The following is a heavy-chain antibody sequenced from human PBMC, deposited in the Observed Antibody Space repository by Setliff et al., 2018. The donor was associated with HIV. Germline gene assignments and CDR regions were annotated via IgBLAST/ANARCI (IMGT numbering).Heavy chain of an antibody. V-gene: IGHV4-61*01. Sequence: SETLSLTCTVSGGSVSSGSYWWSWIRQPPGKGLEWIGYIYYSGSTNYNPSLKSRVTISVDTSKNQFSLKLTPVTASDTAVYYRARDLAGARLTIDIWGKGTTVTVSS. J-gene: IGHJ6*04. CDR3: ARDLAGARLTIDI. CDR1: GGSVSSGSYW. D-gene: IGHD1-1*01. CDR2: IYYSGST.